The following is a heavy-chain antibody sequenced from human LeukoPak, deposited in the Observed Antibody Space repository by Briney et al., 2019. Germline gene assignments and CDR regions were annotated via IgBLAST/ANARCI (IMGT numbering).Heavy chain of an antibody. CDR2: ITPSSGDT. J-gene: IGHJ4*02. CDR3: ARDTYGSDY. V-gene: IGHV1-46*01. CDR1: GYTFSSHH. D-gene: IGHD3-10*01. Sequence: ASVKVSCKASGYTFSSHHMHWVRQAPGQGLEWMGKITPSSGDTTYAQKFQGRVTMTRDTSTSTVYMELSSLRSEDTAVYYCARDTYGSDYWGQGTLVTVSA.